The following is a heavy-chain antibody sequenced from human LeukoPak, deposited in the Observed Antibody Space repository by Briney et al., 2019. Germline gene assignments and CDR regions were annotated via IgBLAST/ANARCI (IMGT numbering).Heavy chain of an antibody. CDR1: GGSISSHH. V-gene: IGHV4-59*11. D-gene: IGHD6-13*01. J-gene: IGHJ5*02. CDR3: ARDTGYSSSWSRNNWVDP. CDR2: IYYSGST. Sequence: SETLSLTCTVSGGSISSHHWSWIRQPPGKGLEWIGYIYYSGSTNYNPSLKSRVTISGDTSKNQFSLKLSSVTAADTAVYYCARDTGYSSSWSRNNWVDPWGQGTLVTVSS.